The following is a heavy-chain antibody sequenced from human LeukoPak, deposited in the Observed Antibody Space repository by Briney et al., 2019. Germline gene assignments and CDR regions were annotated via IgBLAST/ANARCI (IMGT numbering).Heavy chain of an antibody. CDR2: IYSGGST. J-gene: IGHJ6*03. V-gene: IGHV3-53*01. CDR1: GFTVSSNY. CDR3: ARDRRGNYDFWSGKTYYYYYMDV. Sequence: GGSLRLSCAASGFTVSSNYMSWVRQAPGKGLEWVSVIYSGGSTYYADSVKGRFTISRDNSKNTLYLQMNSLRAEDTAVYYCARDRRGNYDFWSGKTYYYYYMDVWGKGTTVTVSS. D-gene: IGHD3-3*01.